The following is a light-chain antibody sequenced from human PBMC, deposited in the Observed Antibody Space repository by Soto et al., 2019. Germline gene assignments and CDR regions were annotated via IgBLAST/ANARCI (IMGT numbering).Light chain of an antibody. CDR1: SSDVGGYNY. V-gene: IGLV2-8*01. CDR2: EVN. J-gene: IGLJ1*01. CDR3: TSYAGGNNV. Sequence: QSALTQPPSASGSPGQSVTISCTGTSSDVGGYNYVSWYQQHPGKVPKLMVYEVNKRPSGVPDRFSGSKSGNTASLTVSGXXXXXEADYYCTSYAGGNNVFGTGTKLTV.